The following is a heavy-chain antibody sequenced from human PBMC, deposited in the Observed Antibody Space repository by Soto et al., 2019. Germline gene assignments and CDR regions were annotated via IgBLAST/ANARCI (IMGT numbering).Heavy chain of an antibody. Sequence: GGSLRLSCAASGFTFSSYVMSWVRQAPGKGLQWVSVIHSDGTAYYADSVKGRFTISRDVSKNTLFLQMNSLRAEDTAIYYCARDRHRSGSPHPFDYWGQGTLVTVSS. V-gene: IGHV3-53*01. D-gene: IGHD3-22*01. CDR1: GFTFSSYV. CDR2: IHSDGTA. J-gene: IGHJ4*02. CDR3: ARDRHRSGSPHPFDY.